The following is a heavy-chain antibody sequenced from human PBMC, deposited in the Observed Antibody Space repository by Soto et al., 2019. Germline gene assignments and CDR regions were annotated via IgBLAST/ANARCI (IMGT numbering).Heavy chain of an antibody. J-gene: IGHJ4*02. D-gene: IGHD1-1*01. CDR1: GFTFSIYG. Sequence: VGSLRLSCAASGFTFSIYGMHWVRQAPGKGLEWVAVISFDGTNKDYADSVKGRFTISRDNSKNTLYLQMSSLRAEDTAVYYCAKELEGTLDEGEVPDYCGQGTLVTVSS. V-gene: IGHV3-30*18. CDR2: ISFDGTNK. CDR3: AKELEGTLDEGEVPDY.